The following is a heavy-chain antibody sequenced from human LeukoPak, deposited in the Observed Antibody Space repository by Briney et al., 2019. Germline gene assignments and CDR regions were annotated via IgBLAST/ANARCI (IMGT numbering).Heavy chain of an antibody. CDR2: IYHSGST. CDR3: ARQTTPPAFDI. V-gene: IGHV4-30-2*01. Sequence: PSETLSLTCAVSGGSISSGGYPWSWIRQPPGKGLEWIGYIYHSGSTYYNPSLKSRVTISVDRSKNQFSLKLSSVTAADTAVYYCARQTTPPAFDIWGQGTMVTVPS. D-gene: IGHD4-17*01. CDR1: GGSISSGGYP. J-gene: IGHJ3*02.